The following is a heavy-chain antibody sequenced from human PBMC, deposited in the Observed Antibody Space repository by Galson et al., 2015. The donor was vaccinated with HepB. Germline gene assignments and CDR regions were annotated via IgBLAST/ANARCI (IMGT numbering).Heavy chain of an antibody. CDR1: GFTFSSYA. CDR2: ISYDGSNK. CDR3: ARDLAGGDCSSTSCDSMDV. Sequence: SLRLSCAASGFTFSSYAMHWVRQAPGKGLEWVAVISYDGSNKYYADSVKGRFTISRDNSKNTLYLQMNSLRAEDTAVYYCARDLAGGDCSSTSCDSMDVWGQGTTVTVSS. V-gene: IGHV3-30-3*01. J-gene: IGHJ6*02. D-gene: IGHD2-2*02.